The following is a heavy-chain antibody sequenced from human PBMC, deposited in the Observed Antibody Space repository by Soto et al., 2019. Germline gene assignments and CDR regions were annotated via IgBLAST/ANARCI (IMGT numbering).Heavy chain of an antibody. CDR1: GGSISSSSYY. Sequence: SETLSLSCTVSGGSISSSSYYWGWIRQPPGKGLEWIGSIYYSGSTYYNPSLKSRVTISVDTSKNQFSLKLSSVTAADTAVYYCARHGGGYDFWSRYYGYYYYGMDVWGQWSTVT. D-gene: IGHD3-3*01. CDR3: ARHGGGYDFWSRYYGYYYYGMDV. CDR2: IYYSGST. V-gene: IGHV4-39*01. J-gene: IGHJ6*02.